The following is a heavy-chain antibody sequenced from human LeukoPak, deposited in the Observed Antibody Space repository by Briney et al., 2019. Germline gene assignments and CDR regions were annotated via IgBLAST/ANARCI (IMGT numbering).Heavy chain of an antibody. V-gene: IGHV4-59*01. CDR3: ARGESYFAY. Sequence: SETLSLTCSVSGGSINNYYWDWIRQPPGKGLEWIGYIFSSGLIKYNPSLKSRVTISVDTSNNQFSLKLNSVTAADTALYYCARGESYFAYWGQGALVTVSS. CDR2: IFSSGLI. J-gene: IGHJ4*02. CDR1: GGSINNYY.